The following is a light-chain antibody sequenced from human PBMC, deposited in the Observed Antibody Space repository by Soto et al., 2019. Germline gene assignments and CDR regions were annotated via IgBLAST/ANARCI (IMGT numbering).Light chain of an antibody. Sequence: DIQMTHSPSSLSAFVGDRVTITCRASQSISSWLAWYQQKPGKAPKLLIYKASSLESGVPSRFSGSGSGTEFTLTISSLQPDDFAAYYCQQYNSYLWTFGQGTKVDIK. CDR2: KAS. V-gene: IGKV1-5*03. CDR3: QQYNSYLWT. CDR1: QSISSW. J-gene: IGKJ1*01.